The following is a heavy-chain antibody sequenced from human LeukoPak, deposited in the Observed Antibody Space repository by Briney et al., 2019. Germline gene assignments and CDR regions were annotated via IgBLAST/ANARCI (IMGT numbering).Heavy chain of an antibody. CDR2: IGSSTTYI. Sequence: GGSLRLSCAASGYTFSTYSMHWVRQAPGRGLEWVSYIGSSTTYIFYADSVKGRFTISRDNAKNSLYLQMNSLRAEDTAVYYCARSTSCLDHWGQGTLVTVSS. J-gene: IGHJ4*02. CDR3: ARSTSCLDH. CDR1: GYTFSTYS. D-gene: IGHD2-2*01. V-gene: IGHV3-21*01.